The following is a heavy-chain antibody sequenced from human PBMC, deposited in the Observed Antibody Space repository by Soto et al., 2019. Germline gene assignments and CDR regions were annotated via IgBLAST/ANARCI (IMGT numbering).Heavy chain of an antibody. Sequence: QITLKESGPTLVRPTQTLTLTCTFSGFSLSTSGVGVGWIRQPPGKALEWLALIYWDDDKRYSPSLKSRLTIAQDPSKHQVVLTMSSMDPVDTATYYCAHSRCGGDCLQSYSSHYYYGMDVWGQGTTVTVSS. CDR3: AHSRCGGDCLQSYSSHYYYGMDV. J-gene: IGHJ6*02. CDR1: GFSLSTSGVG. D-gene: IGHD2-21*02. CDR2: IYWDDDK. V-gene: IGHV2-5*02.